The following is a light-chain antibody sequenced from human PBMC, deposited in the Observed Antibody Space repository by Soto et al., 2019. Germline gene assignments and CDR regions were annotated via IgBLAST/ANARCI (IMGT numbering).Light chain of an antibody. J-gene: IGKJ1*01. V-gene: IGKV3-20*01. CDR2: GAS. Sequence: EIVLTQSPGTLSLSPGERATLSCRASQSVSGSYLAWYQQKPGQAPRLLIFGASGRATGVPDRFSGSGSGTDFALTISRLEPEDFAVYYCQQYGSSQWTFGQGTKVEIK. CDR1: QSVSGSY. CDR3: QQYGSSQWT.